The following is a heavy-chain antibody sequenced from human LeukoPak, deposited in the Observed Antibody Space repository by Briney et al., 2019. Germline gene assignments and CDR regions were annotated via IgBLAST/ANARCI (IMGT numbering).Heavy chain of an antibody. CDR3: ARQRDAYPTAWIDP. Sequence: PSETLSLTCTVSGDSISSYYWSWIRQPPGKGLEWIGYIFYSGSTNYNPSLKSRVTISVDTSKNQFSLKLSSVTAADTAVYYCARQRDAYPTAWIDPWGQGTLVTVSS. CDR2: IFYSGST. J-gene: IGHJ5*02. V-gene: IGHV4-59*08. D-gene: IGHD5-24*01. CDR1: GDSISSYY.